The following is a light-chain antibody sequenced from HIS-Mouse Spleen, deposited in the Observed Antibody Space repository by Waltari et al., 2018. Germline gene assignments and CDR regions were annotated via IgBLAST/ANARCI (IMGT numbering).Light chain of an antibody. Sequence: QSALTQPASVSGSPGQSITISCTGTSSDVGSYNLVSWYQQHPGKAPKLMIYEGSKRPSGVYNRFSGSRSGNTASLTISGLQAEDEADYYCCSYAGSSTSVVFGGGTKLTVL. V-gene: IGLV2-23*01. CDR2: EGS. CDR1: SSDVGSYNL. CDR3: CSYAGSSTSVV. J-gene: IGLJ2*01.